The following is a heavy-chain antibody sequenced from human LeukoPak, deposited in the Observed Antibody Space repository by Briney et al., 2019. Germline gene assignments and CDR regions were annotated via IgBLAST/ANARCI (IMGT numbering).Heavy chain of an antibody. D-gene: IGHD1-26*01. CDR2: MNPNSGNT. Sequence: ASVKVSCKASGYTFTSYDINWVRQATGQGLEWMGWMNPNSGNTGYAQKFQGRVTITRNTSISTAYMELSSLRSEDTAVYYCAMPDPHRGSYFISALDIWGQGTMVTVSS. CDR3: AMPDPHRGSYFISALDI. CDR1: GYTFTSYD. J-gene: IGHJ3*02. V-gene: IGHV1-8*03.